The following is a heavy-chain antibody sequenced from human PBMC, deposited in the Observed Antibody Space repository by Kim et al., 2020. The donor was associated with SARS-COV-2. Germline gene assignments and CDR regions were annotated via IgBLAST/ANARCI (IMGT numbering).Heavy chain of an antibody. J-gene: IGHJ6*02. Sequence: GGSLRLSCAASGFTFSSYGMSWVRQAPGKGLEWVSGISGSGGRTYYADSVKGRFTISRDNSKNTLYLQTNSLRAEDTAVYYCAKGIISTALGRMDVWGQGTTVTVSS. CDR1: GFTFSSYG. CDR3: AKGIISTALGRMDV. CDR2: ISGSGGRT. V-gene: IGHV3-23*01. D-gene: IGHD1-1*01.